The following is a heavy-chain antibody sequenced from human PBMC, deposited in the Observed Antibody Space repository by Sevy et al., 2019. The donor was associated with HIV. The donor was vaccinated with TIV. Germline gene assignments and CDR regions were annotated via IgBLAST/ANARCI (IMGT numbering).Heavy chain of an antibody. D-gene: IGHD5-12*01. CDR3: SGYTGSFSYYYYGLDV. CDR1: GYTLTKLS. V-gene: IGHV1-24*01. CDR2: FDPEDGEK. J-gene: IGHJ6*02. Sequence: ASVKVSCKVSGYTLTKLSIHWVRQAPGKGLEWMGGFDPEDGEKIYEQKFQTRVKMTEDTSTDTAFMELSSLRSEDTAVYYCSGYTGSFSYYYYGLDVWGQGTTVTVSS.